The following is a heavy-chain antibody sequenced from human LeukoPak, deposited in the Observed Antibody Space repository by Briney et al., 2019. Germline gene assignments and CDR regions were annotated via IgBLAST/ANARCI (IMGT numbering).Heavy chain of an antibody. Sequence: GGSLRLSCAASGFTFSNYWMHWVRQAPGKGLVWVPRINSDGSSTSYADSVKGRFTISRDNAKNTLYLQMNSLRAEDTAMYYCARESSVGAHKAFDYWGQGTLVTVSS. CDR2: INSDGSST. D-gene: IGHD1-26*01. CDR1: GFTFSNYW. V-gene: IGHV3-74*01. CDR3: ARESSVGAHKAFDY. J-gene: IGHJ4*02.